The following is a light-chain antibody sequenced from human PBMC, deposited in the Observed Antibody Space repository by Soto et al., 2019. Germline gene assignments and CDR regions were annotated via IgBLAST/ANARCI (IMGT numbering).Light chain of an antibody. Sequence: MXXXPXSVSASVXDRVPITCRASQDIGSWFAWYQQKPGKVPKLLIYAASILQSGVPSRFSGSGSGTDFTLTINNLQPEDFATYYCQQAKSFPVSFGQGTRLEIK. J-gene: IGKJ5*01. CDR2: AAS. CDR1: QDIGSW. V-gene: IGKV1D-12*01. CDR3: QQAKSFPVS.